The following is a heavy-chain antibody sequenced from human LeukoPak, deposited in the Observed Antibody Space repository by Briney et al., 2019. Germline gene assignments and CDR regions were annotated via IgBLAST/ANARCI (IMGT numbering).Heavy chain of an antibody. D-gene: IGHD3-22*01. Sequence: GGSLRLSCAASGFTFSRYWMSWVRQVPRKGLEWVANIKQDGSEKYYVDSVKGRFAISRDNSRNSLYLQMDSLRAEDTAVYYCARDKGDYDTSGSLFVFGGQGTLVTISS. CDR3: ARDKGDYDTSGSLFVF. V-gene: IGHV3-7*03. CDR2: IKQDGSEK. J-gene: IGHJ4*02. CDR1: GFTFSRYW.